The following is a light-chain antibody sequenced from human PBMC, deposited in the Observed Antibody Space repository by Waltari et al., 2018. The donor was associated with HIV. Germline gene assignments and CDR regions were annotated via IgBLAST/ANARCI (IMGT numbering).Light chain of an antibody. J-gene: IGLJ1*01. CDR1: NIGSKN. CDR2: RDS. CDR3: QVWDSSIASV. Sequence: SYGLTQPLSVSVALGQTATITCGGNNIGSKNVHWYQQKPGQAPLLIIYRDSNRPSGIPERFSGSNSGNTATLTISSAQAGDEADYYCQVWDSSIASVFGTGTTVTVL. V-gene: IGLV3-9*01.